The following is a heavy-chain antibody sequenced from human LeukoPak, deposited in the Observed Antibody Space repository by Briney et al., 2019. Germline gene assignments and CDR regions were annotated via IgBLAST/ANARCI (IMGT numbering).Heavy chain of an antibody. Sequence: PGGSLRLSRAASGFTFGDYAMHWVRQAPGKGLEWVSGINWNSGSIGYADSVKGRFTISRDNAKNSLYLQMNSLRAEDTAVYYCAREGYYDSSGYYPYWGQGTLVTVSS. J-gene: IGHJ4*02. V-gene: IGHV3-9*01. CDR3: AREGYYDSSGYYPY. CDR2: INWNSGSI. CDR1: GFTFGDYA. D-gene: IGHD3-22*01.